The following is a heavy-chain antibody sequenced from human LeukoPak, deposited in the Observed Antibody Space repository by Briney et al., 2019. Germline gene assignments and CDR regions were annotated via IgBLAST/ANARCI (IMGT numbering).Heavy chain of an antibody. CDR2: IWNDGSNE. CDR1: GFTFSKYA. J-gene: IGHJ3*02. D-gene: IGHD1-26*01. CDR3: AFEIGRSQGAFDI. V-gene: IGHV3-33*01. Sequence: ERSLRLSCAASGFTFSKYAMHWVRQTPGKGLEWVAAIWNDGSNENYADSVKGRFTIFSDNSKNTLYLQMNSLRAEDTAVYYCAFEIGRSQGAFDIWGQGTMITVSS.